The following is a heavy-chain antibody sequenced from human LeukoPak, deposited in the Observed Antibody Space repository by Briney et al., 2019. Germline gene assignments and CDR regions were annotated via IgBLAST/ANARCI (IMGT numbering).Heavy chain of an antibody. CDR2: ISSSSSYI. CDR3: ARGPPYYYGSGSYGSDAFDI. D-gene: IGHD3-10*01. J-gene: IGHJ3*02. V-gene: IGHV3-21*01. Sequence: GGSLRLSCAASGFTFSSYSMNGVRQAPGKGLEWVSSISSSSSYIYYADSVKGRFTISRDNAKNSLYLQMNSLRAEDTAVYYCARGPPYYYGSGSYGSDAFDIWGQGTMVTVSS. CDR1: GFTFSSYS.